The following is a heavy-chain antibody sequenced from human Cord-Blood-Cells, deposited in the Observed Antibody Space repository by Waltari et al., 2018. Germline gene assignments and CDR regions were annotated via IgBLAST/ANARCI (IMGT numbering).Heavy chain of an antibody. J-gene: IGHJ4*02. CDR2: IYYSGST. V-gene: IGHV4-39*01. CDR1: GGSISSSSYY. Sequence: QLQLQESGPGLVKPSETLSLTCTVSGGSISSSSYYWGWIRQPPGKGLEWIGSIYYSGSTYYTPSLKSRVTISVDTSKNQFSLKLSSVTAADTAVYYCARHHYGGNSSHYFDYWGQGTLVTVSS. CDR3: ARHHYGGNSSHYFDY. D-gene: IGHD4-17*01.